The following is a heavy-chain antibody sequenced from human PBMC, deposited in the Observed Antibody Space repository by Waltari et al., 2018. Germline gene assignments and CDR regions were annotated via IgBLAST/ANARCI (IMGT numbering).Heavy chain of an antibody. V-gene: IGHV3-74*01. CDR2: IQSKGRET. D-gene: IGHD5-12*01. CDR1: GFTFTSYW. J-gene: IGHJ3*02. CDR3: ARGWLEVARELVGLDT. Sequence: EVQLVESGGGLVQSGGSLRLSCAASGFTFTSYWMHWVRQAPGQGLEWVSRIQSKGRETNYADAVKGRFSISRDNARSTLYLQMNGLRVEDTAVYFCARGWLEVARELVGLDTWGQGTMVTVSS.